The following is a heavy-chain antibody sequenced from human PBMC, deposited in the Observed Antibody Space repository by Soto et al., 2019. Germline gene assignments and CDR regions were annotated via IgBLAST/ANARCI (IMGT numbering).Heavy chain of an antibody. J-gene: IGHJ4*02. CDR2: VYYTGST. D-gene: IGHD6-19*01. CDR1: GVSISGSY. CDR3: ARSVAVPGAHIDY. V-gene: IGHV4-59*01. Sequence: SETLSLSCSVSGVSISGSYWSWVRQSPGKGLEWLGYVYYTGSTNYSPSLRSRVSISVDTSKNEFSLILSSVTAADTAVYFCARSVAVPGAHIDYWGQGTQVTVSS.